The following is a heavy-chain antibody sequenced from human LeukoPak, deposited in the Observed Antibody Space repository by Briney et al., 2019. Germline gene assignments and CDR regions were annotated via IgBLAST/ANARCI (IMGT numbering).Heavy chain of an antibody. CDR2: INQDGSEK. CDR3: ARPTVTTGVDAFDI. V-gene: IGHV3-7*01. Sequence: GGSLRLSCAASGFTFSSYWMTWVRQAPGKGLEWVTNINQDGSEKYYVDSVKGRFTISRDNAKNSLYLQMNSLRAEDTAVYYCARPTVTTGVDAFDIWGQGAVVTVSS. D-gene: IGHD4-11*01. CDR1: GFTFSSYW. J-gene: IGHJ3*02.